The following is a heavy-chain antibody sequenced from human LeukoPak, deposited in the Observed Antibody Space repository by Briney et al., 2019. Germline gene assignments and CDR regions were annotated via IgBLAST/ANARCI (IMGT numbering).Heavy chain of an antibody. Sequence: SETLSLTCTVSGGSISSYYWTWIRQPPGKGLEWIGYIYYSGSTNYNPSLKSRVTISVDTSKNQFSLKLSSVTAADTAVYYCARPGTPHMDVWGKGTTVTISS. CDR1: GGSISSYY. CDR2: IYYSGST. CDR3: ARPGTPHMDV. D-gene: IGHD1-14*01. J-gene: IGHJ6*03. V-gene: IGHV4-59*12.